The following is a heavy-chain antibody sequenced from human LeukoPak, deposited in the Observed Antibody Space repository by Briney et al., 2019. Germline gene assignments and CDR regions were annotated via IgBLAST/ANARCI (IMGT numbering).Heavy chain of an antibody. CDR3: ASKYSSSWNNWFDP. Sequence: SETLSLTCTVSGGSISTSSYYWAWIRQPPGKGLEWIGSIYYRGDTYYNPSLKSRVTISVDTSYNQFSLKPTFVTAADTAVYYCASKYSSSWNNWFDPWGQGTLVTVSS. V-gene: IGHV4-39*07. D-gene: IGHD6-13*01. J-gene: IGHJ5*02. CDR1: GGSISTSSYY. CDR2: IYYRGDT.